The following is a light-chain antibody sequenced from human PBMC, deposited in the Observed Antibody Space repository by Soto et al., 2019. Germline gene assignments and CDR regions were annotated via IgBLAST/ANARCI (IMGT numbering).Light chain of an antibody. CDR3: QQLYNYPRT. J-gene: IGKJ1*01. V-gene: IGKV1-9*01. CDR1: QGIASY. CDR2: AAS. Sequence: DIQFTHSPSFVSASVGDRFGITCRASQGIASYLAWFQQKPGKAPELLILAASTLRSGVPSRFSGSGSGTDYTLTVSSLQPEDFATYYCQQLYNYPRTFGQGTKVDIK.